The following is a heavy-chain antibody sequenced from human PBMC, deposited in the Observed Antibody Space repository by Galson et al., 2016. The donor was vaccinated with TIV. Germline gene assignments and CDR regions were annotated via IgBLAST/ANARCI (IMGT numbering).Heavy chain of an antibody. CDR1: GGTFSSFV. CDR2: IIPLFGEA. D-gene: IGHD5-18*01. CDR3: AKCRNTAMDTYYYYYGLDV. Sequence: SSRASGGTFSSFVVTWVRQAPGQGLEWMGGIIPLFGEAHYAQKFQGRVTISADESTSTVYMELRSLRSGDTAVYYCAKCRNTAMDTYYYYYGLDVWGQGTTVTVSS. V-gene: IGHV1-69*01. J-gene: IGHJ6*02.